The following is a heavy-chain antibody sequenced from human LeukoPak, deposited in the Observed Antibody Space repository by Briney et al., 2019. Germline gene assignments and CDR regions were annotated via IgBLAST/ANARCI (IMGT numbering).Heavy chain of an antibody. D-gene: IGHD6-13*01. V-gene: IGHV4-38-2*02. J-gene: IGHJ4*02. CDR1: GYSISSGYY. Sequence: SETLSLTCTVSGYSISSGYYWGWIRQPPGKGLEWIGNIYHSGTAYYNPSLKSRVTISVDTSKNQFSLKVTSVTAADTAEYYCARIAAAGSADYWGQGTLVTVSS. CDR3: ARIAAAGSADY. CDR2: IYHSGTA.